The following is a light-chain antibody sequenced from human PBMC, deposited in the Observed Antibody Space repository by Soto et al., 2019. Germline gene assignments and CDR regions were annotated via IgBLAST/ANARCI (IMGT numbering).Light chain of an antibody. CDR1: QSISSW. J-gene: IGKJ3*01. Sequence: DIQMTQSPSTLSASVGDRVTITCRASQSISSWLAWYQQKPGKAPKLLIYKASSLESGVPSRFSGSGSGTEFTLTISSRQPDDFATYYCQQYNSYRFTFGPGTKVDIK. V-gene: IGKV1-5*03. CDR3: QQYNSYRFT. CDR2: KAS.